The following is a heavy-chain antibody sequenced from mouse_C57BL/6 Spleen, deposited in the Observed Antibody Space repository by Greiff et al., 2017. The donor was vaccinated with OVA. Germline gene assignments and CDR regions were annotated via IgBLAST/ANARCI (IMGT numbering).Heavy chain of an antibody. CDR1: GYTFTSYG. Sequence: QVQLKQSGAKLARPGASVKLSCKASGYTFTSYGISWVKQRTGQGLEWIGEIYPRSGNTYYNEKFKGKATLTADKSSSTAYMELRSLTSEDSAVYFCARFHYYGSSYEFAYWGQGTLVTVSA. J-gene: IGHJ3*01. D-gene: IGHD1-1*01. CDR3: ARFHYYGSSYEFAY. V-gene: IGHV1-81*01. CDR2: IYPRSGNT.